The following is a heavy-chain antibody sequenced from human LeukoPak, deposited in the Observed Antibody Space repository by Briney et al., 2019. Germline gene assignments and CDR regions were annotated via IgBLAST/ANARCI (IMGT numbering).Heavy chain of an antibody. CDR1: GYTFTSYG. J-gene: IGHJ4*02. D-gene: IGHD3-22*01. V-gene: IGHV1-18*01. CDR2: ISAYNGNT. CDR3: ATYDSSGPANKNFDY. Sequence: GASVKVSCKASGYTFTSYGISWVRQAPGQGLEWMGWISAYNGNTSYAQKLQGRVTMTTDTSTSTAYMELRSLRSDDTAVYYCATYDSSGPANKNFDYWGQGTLVTVSS.